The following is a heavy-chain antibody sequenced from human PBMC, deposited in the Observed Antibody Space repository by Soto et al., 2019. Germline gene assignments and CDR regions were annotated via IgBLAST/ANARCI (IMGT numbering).Heavy chain of an antibody. D-gene: IGHD5-12*01. V-gene: IGHV1-69*12. CDR1: GGTFSSYA. J-gene: IGHJ4*02. CDR2: IVPIVDTS. CDR3: VRVVAIPGYPDN. Sequence: QVQLVQSGAEVRQPASSVKVSCKTSGGTFSSYAISWGRQAPGHGLEWMGGIVPIVDTSTYAQKFQGRVTITADESTSTVYMELSSLRSDDTAVYYCVRVVAIPGYPDNWGQGTLVTVSS.